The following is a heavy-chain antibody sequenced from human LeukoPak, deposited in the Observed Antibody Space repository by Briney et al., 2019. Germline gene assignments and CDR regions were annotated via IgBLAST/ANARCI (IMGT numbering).Heavy chain of an antibody. CDR3: ARDASYGDYDSNDAFDI. CDR1: GFTFSSYN. J-gene: IGHJ3*02. CDR2: ISSSSSYI. V-gene: IGHV3-21*01. D-gene: IGHD4-17*01. Sequence: GGSLRLSCAASGFTFSSYNMNWVRQAPGKGLEWVSSISSSSSYIYCADSVKGRFTISRDNAKNSLYLQMNSLRAEVTAVYYCARDASYGDYDSNDAFDIWGQGTMVTVSS.